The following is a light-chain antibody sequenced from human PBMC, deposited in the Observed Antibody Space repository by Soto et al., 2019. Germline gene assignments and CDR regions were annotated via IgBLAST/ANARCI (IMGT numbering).Light chain of an antibody. V-gene: IGLV2-8*01. CDR1: SSDVGGYNY. CDR2: EVS. Sequence: QSVLTQPPSVSGAPGQRVTISCTGTSSDVGGYNYVSWFQQHPGKAPKLMIYEVSKRPSGVPGRFSGSKSGNTASLTVSGLQAEDEADYYCSSFAGSDNVVFGGGTKVTVL. CDR3: SSFAGSDNVV. J-gene: IGLJ2*01.